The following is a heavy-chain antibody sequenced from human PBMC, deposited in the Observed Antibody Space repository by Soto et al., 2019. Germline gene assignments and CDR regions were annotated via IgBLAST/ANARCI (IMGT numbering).Heavy chain of an antibody. CDR1: GYSISSGYY. V-gene: IGHV4-38-2*01. CDR3: ARVGPWVPYYYDSSPYTFENWFDP. Sequence: SETLSLTCAVSGYSISSGYYWGWLRQPPGKGLEWIGSIYHGRSTYYNPSLNSRVTLSIDMTNNHVSLILNSVTAADTAVYYCARVGPWVPYYYDSSPYTFENWFDPWGQGTLVTVSS. D-gene: IGHD3-22*01. J-gene: IGHJ5*02. CDR2: IYHGRST.